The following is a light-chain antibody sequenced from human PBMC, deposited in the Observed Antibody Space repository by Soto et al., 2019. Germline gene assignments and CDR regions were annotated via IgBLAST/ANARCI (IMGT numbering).Light chain of an antibody. CDR3: QQYHIFSFT. V-gene: IGKV1-17*01. CDR2: TVS. Sequence: QMTQSPLSLSASVGEKIIITCRASRDVGSDLGWYQQKPGKAPKRLIYTVSSLESGVPSRFSGSGSGTEFTLTISSLQPDDSATYYCQQYHIFSFTFGHGTIVDI. J-gene: IGKJ3*01. CDR1: RDVGSD.